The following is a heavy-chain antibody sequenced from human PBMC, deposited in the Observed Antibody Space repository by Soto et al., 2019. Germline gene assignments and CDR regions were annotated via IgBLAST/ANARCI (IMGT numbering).Heavy chain of an antibody. CDR1: GFTFSSYW. CDR2: INSDGSST. CDR3: VRTSLVVAAATREDY. Sequence: EVQLVKSGGGLVQPGGSLRLSCAASGFTFSSYWMHWVRQAPGKGLVWVSRINSDGSSTSYADSVKGRFTIPRDNAKNTLYLQMNSLRAEDTAVYYCVRTSLVVAAATREDYWGQGTLVTVSS. J-gene: IGHJ4*02. D-gene: IGHD2-15*01. V-gene: IGHV3-74*01.